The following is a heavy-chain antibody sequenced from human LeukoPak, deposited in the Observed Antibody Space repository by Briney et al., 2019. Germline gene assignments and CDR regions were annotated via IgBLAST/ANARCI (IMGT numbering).Heavy chain of an antibody. D-gene: IGHD3-3*01. Sequence: GRSLRLSCAASGFTFSTYAVHWVRQAPGKGLEWVAVISYDGSNKYYADSVKGRFTISRDNSKNTLSLQMNSLRAQDTAVYYCASDHYGFWSGFFYWGQGTLVTVSS. CDR3: ASDHYGFWSGFFY. CDR1: GFTFSTYA. CDR2: ISYDGSNK. J-gene: IGHJ4*02. V-gene: IGHV3-30*04.